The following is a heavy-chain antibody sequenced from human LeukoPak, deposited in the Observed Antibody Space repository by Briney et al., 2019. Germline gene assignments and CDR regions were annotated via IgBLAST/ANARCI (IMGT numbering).Heavy chain of an antibody. CDR2: ISSSSSTI. Sequence: GGSLRLSCAASGFTFSSYSMNWVRQAPGKGLGWVSYISSSSSTIYYADSVKGRFTISRDNAKNSLYLQMNSLRDEDTAVYYCARXASXWQQFDYXGQGXLVTVS. CDR3: ARXASXWQQFDY. CDR1: GFTFSSYS. D-gene: IGHD6-13*01. V-gene: IGHV3-48*02. J-gene: IGHJ4*02.